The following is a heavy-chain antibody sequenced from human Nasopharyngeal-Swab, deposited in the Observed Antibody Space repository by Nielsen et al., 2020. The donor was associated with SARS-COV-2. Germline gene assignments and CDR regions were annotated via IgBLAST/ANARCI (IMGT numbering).Heavy chain of an antibody. CDR2: IYYSGST. V-gene: IGHV4-39*07. Sequence: GSLRLSCTVSGGSISSSSYYWGWIRQPPGKGLEWIGSIYYSGSTYYNPSLKSRVTISVDTSKNQFSLKLSSVTAADTAVYYCARDNSSSWYAGDYFDYWGQGTLVTVSS. CDR3: ARDNSSSWYAGDYFDY. J-gene: IGHJ4*02. D-gene: IGHD6-13*01. CDR1: GGSISSSSYY.